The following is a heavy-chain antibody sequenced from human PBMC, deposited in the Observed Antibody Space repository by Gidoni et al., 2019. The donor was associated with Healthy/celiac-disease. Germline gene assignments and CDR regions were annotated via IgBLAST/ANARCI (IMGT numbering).Heavy chain of an antibody. D-gene: IGHD1-26*01. V-gene: IGHV4-34*01. Sequence: QVQLQQWGAGLLKPSETLSLTCAVYGGSFSGYYWSWIRQPPGKGLEWIGEINHSGSTNYNPSLKSRVTISVDTSKNQFSLKLSSVTAADTAVYYCASIASAPYYFDYWGQGTLVTVSS. J-gene: IGHJ4*02. CDR3: ASIASAPYYFDY. CDR1: GGSFSGYY. CDR2: INHSGST.